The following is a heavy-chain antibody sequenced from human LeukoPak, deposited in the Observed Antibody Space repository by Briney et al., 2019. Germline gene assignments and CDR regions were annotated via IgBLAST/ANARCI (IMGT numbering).Heavy chain of an antibody. CDR3: ARHWSGYTYAGAYYFYGMDF. V-gene: IGHV4-59*08. CDR2: VYFTRST. D-gene: IGHD5-18*01. J-gene: IGHJ6*02. CDR1: GGSISTYY. Sequence: SQTLSLTCTVSGGSISTYYWSWIRQPPGKGLGRIGYVYFTRSTSYNPSLKSRVTILVDTSNNQFSLEVSSVTAADTAVYYCARHWSGYTYAGAYYFYGMDFWGQGTTVTVSS.